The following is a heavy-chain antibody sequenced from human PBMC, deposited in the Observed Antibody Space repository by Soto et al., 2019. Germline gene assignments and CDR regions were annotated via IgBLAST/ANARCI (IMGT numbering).Heavy chain of an antibody. V-gene: IGHV5-51*01. CDR1: DYTFTNYW. CDR2: IVPCDSDT. Sequence: GESLKISCKAIDYTFTNYWIGWVRQTPGNGLEWMGVIVPCDSDTRYNPSFEGQVTVSADESISTAYLQWNTLKASDTAMYYCVRPNFGSLTHFDFWGQGTLVTVSS. D-gene: IGHD3-16*01. CDR3: VRPNFGSLTHFDF. J-gene: IGHJ4*02.